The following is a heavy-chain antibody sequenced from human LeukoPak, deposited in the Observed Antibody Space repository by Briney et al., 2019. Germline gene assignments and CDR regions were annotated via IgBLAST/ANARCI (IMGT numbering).Heavy chain of an antibody. CDR1: GGSISSGSYY. Sequence: SSETLSLTCTVSGGSISSGSYYWSWIRQPAGEGLEWIGRIYTRGGTSYNPSLESRVTISLDTSKNQFSLKLSSVTAADTAVYYCARANYDFWSGYSTSFDYWGQGTLVTVSS. V-gene: IGHV4-61*02. D-gene: IGHD3-3*01. J-gene: IGHJ4*02. CDR3: ARANYDFWSGYSTSFDY. CDR2: IYTRGGT.